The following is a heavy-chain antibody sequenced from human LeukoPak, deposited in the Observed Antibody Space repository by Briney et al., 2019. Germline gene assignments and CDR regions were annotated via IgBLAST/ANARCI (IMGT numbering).Heavy chain of an antibody. CDR3: GRGPSVDFWSGNYWFDP. V-gene: IGHV4-34*01. D-gene: IGHD3-3*01. J-gene: IGHJ5*02. CDR1: GGSFSGYY. Sequence: SETLSLTCPVHGGSFSGYYWSWIRHPQGKGLEWIGEINHIGSTNYNPSPKSRVTIPVDTPKNQFSLKLSSVTAADTAVYYCGRGPSVDFWSGNYWFDPWGQGTLVTVSS. CDR2: INHIGST.